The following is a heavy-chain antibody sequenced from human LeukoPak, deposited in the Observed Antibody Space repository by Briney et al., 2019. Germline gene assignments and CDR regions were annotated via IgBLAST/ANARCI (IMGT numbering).Heavy chain of an antibody. V-gene: IGHV4-4*09. CDR1: GGSVSSYY. CDR3: ARRNHYFYYMDV. CDR2: IFPSGSA. J-gene: IGHJ6*03. Sequence: SETLSLTCTVSGGSVSSYYWSWIRQSPVKGLEWIGYIFPSGSAYYNPSLESRVTISLDTSENQFSLTLTSVTAADTAVYYCARRNHYFYYMDVWGKGTTVTVSS.